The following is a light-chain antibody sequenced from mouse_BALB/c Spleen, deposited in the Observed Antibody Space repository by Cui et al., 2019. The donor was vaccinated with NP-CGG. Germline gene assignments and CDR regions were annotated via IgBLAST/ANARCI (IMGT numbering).Light chain of an antibody. V-gene: IGLV1*01. CDR2: GTN. Sequence: VTQDSALTTSPGETVTLTCRSSTGAVTTSNYANWVQEKPDHLFTGLIGGTNNRAPGVPAKFSGSLIGEKAALTITGAQTEDEAIYFCALWYSNHWVFGGGTKLTVL. CDR1: TGAVTTSNY. J-gene: IGLJ1*01. CDR3: ALWYSNHWV.